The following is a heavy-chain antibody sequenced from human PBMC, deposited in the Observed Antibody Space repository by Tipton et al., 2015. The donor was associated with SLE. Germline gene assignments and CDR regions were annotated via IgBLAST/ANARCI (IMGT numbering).Heavy chain of an antibody. D-gene: IGHD3-10*01. CDR3: ARGGPYYYGSGSSPAEYFQY. CDR2: INHSGST. Sequence: TLSLTCAVYGGSFSGYYWSWIRQPPGKGLEWIGEINHSGSTSYNPSLKSRVTISVDTSKNQFSLKLSSVTAADTAVYYCARGGPYYYGSGSSPAEYFQYWGQGTLVTVSS. J-gene: IGHJ1*01. CDR1: GGSFSGYY. V-gene: IGHV4-34*01.